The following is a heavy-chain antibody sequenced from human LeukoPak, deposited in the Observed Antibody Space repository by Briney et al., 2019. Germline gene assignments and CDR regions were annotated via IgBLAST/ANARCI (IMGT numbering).Heavy chain of an antibody. V-gene: IGHV3-30*03. CDR3: ARGIQLWFSLPEFDY. CDR1: GFTFTSYW. Sequence: GGSLRLSCAASGFTFTSYWMSWVRRAPGKGLEWVAVISYDGSNKYYADSVKGRFTISRDNSKNTLYLQMNSLRAEDTAVYYCARGIQLWFSLPEFDYWGQGTLVTVSS. J-gene: IGHJ4*02. CDR2: ISYDGSNK. D-gene: IGHD5-18*01.